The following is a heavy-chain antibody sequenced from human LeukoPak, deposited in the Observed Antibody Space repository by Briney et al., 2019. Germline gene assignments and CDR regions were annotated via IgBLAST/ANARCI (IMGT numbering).Heavy chain of an antibody. CDR1: GFTFSNHG. D-gene: IGHD4-17*01. V-gene: IGHV3-21*01. CDR2: ISSSSSDI. CDR3: ARDAVTTQSWIYSYYYYMDV. Sequence: GGSLRLSCAASGFTFSNHGMNWVRQAPGKGLEWVSSISSSSSDIYYADSVKGRFTISRDNAKNSLYLQMNILRAEDTAVYYCARDAVTTQSWIYSYYYYMDVWGKGTTVTISS. J-gene: IGHJ6*03.